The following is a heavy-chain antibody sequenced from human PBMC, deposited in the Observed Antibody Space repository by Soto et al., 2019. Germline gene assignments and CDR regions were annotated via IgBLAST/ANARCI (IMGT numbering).Heavy chain of an antibody. V-gene: IGHV6-1*01. CDR1: GDSVSSNSAA. D-gene: IGHD6-13*01. J-gene: IGHJ5*02. Sequence: SQTLSLTCAISGDSVSSNSAAWNWIRQSPSRGLEWLGRTYYRSKWYNDYAVSVKSRITINPDTSKNQFSLKLSSVTAADTAVYYCARIHSSSWFGDNWFDPWGQGTLVTVS. CDR3: ARIHSSSWFGDNWFDP. CDR2: TYYRSKWYN.